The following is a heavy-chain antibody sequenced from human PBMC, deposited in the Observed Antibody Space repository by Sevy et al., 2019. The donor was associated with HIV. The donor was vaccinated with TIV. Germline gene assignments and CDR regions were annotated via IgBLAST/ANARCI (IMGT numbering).Heavy chain of an antibody. Sequence: GGSLRLSCAASGFTFSSYSMNWVRQAPGKGLEWVSYISSSSSTIYYADSVKGRFTISRDKAKNSLYLQMNSLRDEDTAVYYWARNSGGRSYPTTLDYWGQGTLVTVSS. CDR3: ARNSGGRSYPTTLDY. CDR2: ISSSSSTI. CDR1: GFTFSSYS. D-gene: IGHD2-15*01. V-gene: IGHV3-48*02. J-gene: IGHJ4*02.